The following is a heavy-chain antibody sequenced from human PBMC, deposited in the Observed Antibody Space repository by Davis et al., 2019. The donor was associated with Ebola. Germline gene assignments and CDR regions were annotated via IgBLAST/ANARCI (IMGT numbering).Heavy chain of an antibody. J-gene: IGHJ4*02. CDR1: GFTFSDYY. CDR2: ISSSGSTI. V-gene: IGHV3-11*01. Sequence: PGGSLRLSCAASGFTFSDYYMSWIRQAPGKGLEWVSYISSSGSTIYYADSVKGRFTISRDNAKNSLYLQMNSLRAEDTAVYYCARDVAEYSSSGYRFDYWGQGTLVTVSS. D-gene: IGHD6-6*01. CDR3: ARDVAEYSSSGYRFDY.